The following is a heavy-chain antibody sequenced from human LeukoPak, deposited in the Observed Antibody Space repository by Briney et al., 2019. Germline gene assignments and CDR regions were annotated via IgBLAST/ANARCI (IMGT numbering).Heavy chain of an antibody. J-gene: IGHJ4*02. CDR1: GFTFSSYD. V-gene: IGHV3-13*01. CDR2: IGTAGDT. Sequence: GGSLRLSCAASGFTFSSYDMHWVRQATGKGLEWVSAIGTAGDTYYPGSVKGRFTISRDNSKNTLYLQMNSLRAEDTAVYYCARDLFLIGGGFDYWGQGTLVTVSS. CDR3: ARDLFLIGGGFDY. D-gene: IGHD3-3*01.